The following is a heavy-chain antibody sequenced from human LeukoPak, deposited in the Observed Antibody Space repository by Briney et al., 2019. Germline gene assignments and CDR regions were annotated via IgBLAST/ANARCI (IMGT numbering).Heavy chain of an antibody. V-gene: IGHV3-21*01. Sequence: GGSLRLSCAASGFTFSSYSMNWVRQAPGKGLEWVSSISSSSSYIYYADSVKGRFTISRDNAKNSLYLQMNSLRAEDTAVYYCARARGGDYGDYEDYWGQGTLVTVSS. J-gene: IGHJ4*02. CDR1: GFTFSSYS. CDR3: ARARGGDYGDYEDY. CDR2: ISSSSSYI. D-gene: IGHD4-17*01.